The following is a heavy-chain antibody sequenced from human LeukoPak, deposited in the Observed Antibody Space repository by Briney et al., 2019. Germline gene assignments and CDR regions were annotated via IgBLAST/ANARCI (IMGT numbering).Heavy chain of an antibody. Sequence: AGTLSLTCAVSVHSISISNWWSWLRHPPGTGLEWSGEIYHSGSTNYNPSLKSRVTISVDKSKNQFSLKLSSVPAADTAVYYCARDLAVAGKIEYWGQGNLVNVSS. J-gene: IGHJ4*02. CDR2: IYHSGST. CDR1: VHSISISNW. D-gene: IGHD6-19*01. CDR3: ARDLAVAGKIEY. V-gene: IGHV4-4*02.